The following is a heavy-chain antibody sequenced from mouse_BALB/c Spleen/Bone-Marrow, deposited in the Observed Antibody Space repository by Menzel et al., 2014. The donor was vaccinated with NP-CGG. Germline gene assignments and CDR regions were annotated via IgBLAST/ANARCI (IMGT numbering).Heavy chain of an antibody. D-gene: IGHD2-4*01. Sequence: EVKLQESGGGLVKPGGSLKLSCAASGFTFSDYYMYWVRQTPEKRLEWVATISDGGSYTYYPGSVKGRFTISRDNAKNNLYLQMSSLKSEDTAMYYCARVSYDYFDYWGQGTTLTVSS. J-gene: IGHJ2*01. CDR3: ARVSYDYFDY. CDR1: GFTFSDYY. CDR2: ISDGGSYT. V-gene: IGHV5-4*02.